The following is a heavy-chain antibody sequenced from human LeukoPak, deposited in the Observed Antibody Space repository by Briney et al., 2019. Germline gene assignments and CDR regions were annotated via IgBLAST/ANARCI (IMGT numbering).Heavy chain of an antibody. Sequence: ASVKVSCKASGYTFTDYYIHWVRQAPGQGLEWLGWIYPNSGGTNYAQKFQGRVTVTRDTSISATYMELTRLRFDDTAIYYCARVGVSGGAFDIWGQGTMVTVSS. D-gene: IGHD2-8*01. CDR3: ARVGVSGGAFDI. V-gene: IGHV1-2*02. CDR2: IYPNSGGT. CDR1: GYTFTDYY. J-gene: IGHJ3*02.